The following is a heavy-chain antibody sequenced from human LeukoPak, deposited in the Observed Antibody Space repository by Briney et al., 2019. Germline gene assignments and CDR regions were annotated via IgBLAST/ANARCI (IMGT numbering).Heavy chain of an antibody. V-gene: IGHV3-9*01. CDR1: GFTFDDYA. J-gene: IGHJ4*02. D-gene: IGHD6-19*01. CDR2: ISWNSGSI. CDR3: AKGAEQWLATPFDY. Sequence: GGSLRLSCAASGFTFDDYAMHWVRQAPGKGLEWVSGISWNSGSIGYADSVKGRFTISRDNAKNSLYLQMNSLRAEDTALYYCAKGAEQWLATPFDYWGQGTLVTVSS.